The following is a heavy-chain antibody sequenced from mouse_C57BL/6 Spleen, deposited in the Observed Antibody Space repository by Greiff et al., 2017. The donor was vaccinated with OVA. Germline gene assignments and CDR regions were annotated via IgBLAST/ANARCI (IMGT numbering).Heavy chain of an antibody. J-gene: IGHJ4*01. Sequence: QVQLQQPGAELVKPGASVKLSCKASGYTFTSYWMHWVKQRPGQVLEWIGMIHPNSGSTNYNEKFKSKATLTVDKSSSTAYMQLSSLTSEDSAVYYCASQPLYYNYAMDYWGQGTSVTVSS. CDR2: IHPNSGST. CDR3: ASQPLYYNYAMDY. V-gene: IGHV1-64*01. D-gene: IGHD2-1*01. CDR1: GYTFTSYW.